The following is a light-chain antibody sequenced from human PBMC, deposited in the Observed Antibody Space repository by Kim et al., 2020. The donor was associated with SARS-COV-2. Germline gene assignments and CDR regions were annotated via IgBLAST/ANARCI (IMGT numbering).Light chain of an antibody. CDR3: QTWGTGILV. CDR2: LNSDGSH. Sequence: ASVKRTCTQHSGHSNYAIAWHQQQREKGPGYLMKLNSDGSHSKGDGIPDRFSGSSSGAERYLTNSSLQSEDEADYYCQTWGTGILVFGGGTQLTVL. CDR1: SGHSNYA. J-gene: IGLJ3*02. V-gene: IGLV4-69*01.